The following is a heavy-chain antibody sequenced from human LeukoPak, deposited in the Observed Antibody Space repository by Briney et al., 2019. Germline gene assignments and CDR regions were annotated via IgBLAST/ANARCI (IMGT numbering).Heavy chain of an antibody. Sequence: GGSLRLSCAASGFTFSSYGMHWVRQAPGKGLEWVAVISYDGSNKYYADSVKGRFTISRDNSKNTLYLQMNSLRAEDTAVYYCAKDWGNDELNFDHWGQGTLVTVSS. D-gene: IGHD1-1*01. V-gene: IGHV3-30*18. CDR1: GFTFSSYG. CDR3: AKDWGNDELNFDH. CDR2: ISYDGSNK. J-gene: IGHJ4*02.